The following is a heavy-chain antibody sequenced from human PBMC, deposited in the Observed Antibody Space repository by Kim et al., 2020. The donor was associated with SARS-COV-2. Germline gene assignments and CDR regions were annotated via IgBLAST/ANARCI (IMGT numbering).Heavy chain of an antibody. CDR1: GFTFSSYE. D-gene: IGHD2-15*01. V-gene: IGHV3-48*03. CDR3: ARARWWPYWYFDL. CDR2: ISSSGSTI. J-gene: IGHJ2*01. Sequence: GGSLRLSCAASGFTFSSYEMNWVRQAPGKGLEWVSYISSSGSTIYYADSVKGRFTISRDNAKNSLYLQMNSLRAEDTAVYYCARARWWPYWYFDLWGRGTLVTVSS.